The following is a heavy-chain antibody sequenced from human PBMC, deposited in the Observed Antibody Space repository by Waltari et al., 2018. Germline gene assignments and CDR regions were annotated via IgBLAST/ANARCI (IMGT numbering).Heavy chain of an antibody. CDR3: ARATYYYDSSGYYNYAFDI. V-gene: IGHV4-39*01. D-gene: IGHD3-22*01. CDR2: IYYSGST. CDR1: GGSISSSSYY. Sequence: QLQLQESGPGLVKPSETLSLTCTVSGGSISSSSYYWGWIRQPPGKGLEWIGRIYYSGSTYNNPSLKSRVTISVDTSKNQFSLKLSSVTAADTAVYYCARATYYYDSSGYYNYAFDIWGQGTMVTVSS. J-gene: IGHJ3*02.